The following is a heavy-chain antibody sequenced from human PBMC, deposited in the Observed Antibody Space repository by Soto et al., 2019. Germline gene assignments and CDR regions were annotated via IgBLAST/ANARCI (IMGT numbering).Heavy chain of an antibody. CDR2: VHPDSGGT. D-gene: IGHD3-22*01. CDR1: GYIFTDHL. V-gene: IGHV1-2*02. CDR3: ARGAQGFFPVSGIYFYFDH. Sequence: ASVKVSCKISGYIFTDHLIHWVRPSPGQGLQWVGWVHPDSGGTNVAQAFQDRVTMTADTSITTAYMDLARLRPDDTAIFYCARGAQGFFPVSGIYFYFDHWGQGTPVTVSS. J-gene: IGHJ4*02.